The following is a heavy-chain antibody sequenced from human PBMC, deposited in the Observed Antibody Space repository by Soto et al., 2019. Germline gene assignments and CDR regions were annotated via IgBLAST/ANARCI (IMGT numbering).Heavy chain of an antibody. D-gene: IGHD3-10*01. CDR3: ASSHSYYYASGSSYGMDV. CDR2: INHSGST. Sequence: PSETLSLTCAVYGGSFSGYYWSWIRQPPGKGLEWIGEINHSGSTNYNPSLKSRVTISVDTSKNQFSLKLSSVTAADTAVYYCASSHSYYYASGSSYGMDVWGQGTTVTVSS. V-gene: IGHV4-34*01. J-gene: IGHJ6*02. CDR1: GGSFSGYY.